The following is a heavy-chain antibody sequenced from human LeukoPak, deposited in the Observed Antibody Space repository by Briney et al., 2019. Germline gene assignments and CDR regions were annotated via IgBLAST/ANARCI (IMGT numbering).Heavy chain of an antibody. CDR1: GFTFSSYA. J-gene: IGHJ4*02. D-gene: IGHD6-13*01. CDR2: IIGSGSST. Sequence: GGSLRLSCATSGFTFSSYAMSWVRQAPGKGLEWVSAIIGSGSSTYYADSVKGRFTISRDNSKNTLFLQMNSLRAEDTAVYYCAKDRAQQLVLDFWGQGTLVTVSS. CDR3: AKDRAQQLVLDF. V-gene: IGHV3-23*01.